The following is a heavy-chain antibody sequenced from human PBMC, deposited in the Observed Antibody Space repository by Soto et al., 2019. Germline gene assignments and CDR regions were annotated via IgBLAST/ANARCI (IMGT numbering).Heavy chain of an antibody. CDR1: GYTFTGYY. Sequence: GASAKVTCKASGYTFTGYYMHWVRQAPGQGLEWMGWINPNSGGTNYAQKFQGRVTMTRDTSISTAYLQWSSLKASDTAIYYCARPQGGTDWLAPWGQGTLVTVSS. J-gene: IGHJ5*02. V-gene: IGHV1-2*02. CDR3: ARPQGGTDWLAP. CDR2: INPNSGGT. D-gene: IGHD3-16*01.